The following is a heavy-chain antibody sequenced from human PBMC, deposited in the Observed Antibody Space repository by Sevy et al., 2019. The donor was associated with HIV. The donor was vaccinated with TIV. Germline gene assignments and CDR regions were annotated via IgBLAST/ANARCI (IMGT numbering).Heavy chain of an antibody. V-gene: IGHV3-30-3*01. J-gene: IGHJ4*02. CDR2: VSYDGSNK. D-gene: IGHD1-26*01. Sequence: GGSLRLSCAASGFTFSSYAMHWVRQAPDKGLEWVAVVSYDGSNKYYADSVKGRFTISRDNSKNPLYLQMNSLRAEDTAVYYCARGGGWELRASYFDYWGQGTLVTVSS. CDR1: GFTFSSYA. CDR3: ARGGGWELRASYFDY.